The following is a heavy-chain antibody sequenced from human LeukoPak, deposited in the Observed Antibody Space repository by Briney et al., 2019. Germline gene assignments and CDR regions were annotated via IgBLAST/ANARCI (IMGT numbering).Heavy chain of an antibody. V-gene: IGHV4-39*01. CDR2: IYYIGTS. CDR3: ARHRSGSHTRYFDF. J-gene: IGHJ4*03. CDR1: GDSINTSNYF. D-gene: IGHD1-26*01. Sequence: SETLSLTCTVSGDSINTSNYFWGWIRQSTGKGLEWIGNIYYIGTSDYNPSLKSRVTISIDTSKNQFSLNLRSVTAADTAFYYCARHRSGSHTRYFDFWGQEALVTVSS.